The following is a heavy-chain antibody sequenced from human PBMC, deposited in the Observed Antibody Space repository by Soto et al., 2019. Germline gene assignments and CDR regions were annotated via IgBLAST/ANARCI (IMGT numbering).Heavy chain of an antibody. J-gene: IGHJ6*02. CDR3: ASSIRDYSNYGPSPYYYYGMDV. Sequence: QVQLVQSGAEVKKPGSSVKVSCKASGGTFSSYAISWVRQAPGQGLEWMGGIIPIFGTANYAQKFQGRVTITADESTSTAYMELSSLRSEDTAVYYCASSIRDYSNYGPSPYYYYGMDVWGQGTTVTVSS. CDR2: IIPIFGTA. D-gene: IGHD4-4*01. CDR1: GGTFSSYA. V-gene: IGHV1-69*12.